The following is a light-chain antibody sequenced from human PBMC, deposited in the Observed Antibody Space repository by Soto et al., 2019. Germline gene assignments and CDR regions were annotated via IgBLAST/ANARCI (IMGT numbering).Light chain of an antibody. V-gene: IGKV3-20*01. Sequence: IVLNQSPGTLSLYPRERATLSCRASQSVSSYYLAWYQQKPGQAPRLLIYAASSRATGIPDRFSGGGSGTDFTLTISRLEPEDFAVYYCQQCGSSPWTFGQGTKVDI. CDR3: QQCGSSPWT. J-gene: IGKJ1*01. CDR1: QSVSSYY. CDR2: AAS.